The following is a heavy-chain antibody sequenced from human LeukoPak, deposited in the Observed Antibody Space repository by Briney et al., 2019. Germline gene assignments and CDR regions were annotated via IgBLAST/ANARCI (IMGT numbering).Heavy chain of an antibody. J-gene: IGHJ4*02. CDR2: IYYSGST. CDR3: ARQRYSSSWHEEPIDY. CDR1: GGSISSYY. V-gene: IGHV4-59*08. D-gene: IGHD6-13*01. Sequence: PSVTLSLTCTVSGGSISSYYWSWIRQPPGKGLEWIGYIYYSGSTNYNPSLKSRVTISVDTSKNQFSLKLSSVTAADTAVYYCARQRYSSSWHEEPIDYRGQGTLVTVSS.